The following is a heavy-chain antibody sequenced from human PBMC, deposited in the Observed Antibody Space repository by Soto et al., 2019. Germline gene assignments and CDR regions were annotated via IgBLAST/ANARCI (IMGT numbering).Heavy chain of an antibody. CDR3: ARAAYGSSTLFDY. Sequence: SETLSLTCAVSGYFFSSDYFWGWIRQPPGKGLEWIGSVYQSGSTYYNPSLKSRVSTSVDTSKDQLSLKLSSVTAADTAVYYCARAAYGSSTLFDYWGRGALVTVSS. J-gene: IGHJ4*02. CDR1: GYFFSSDYF. CDR2: VYQSGST. V-gene: IGHV4-38-2*01. D-gene: IGHD6-13*01.